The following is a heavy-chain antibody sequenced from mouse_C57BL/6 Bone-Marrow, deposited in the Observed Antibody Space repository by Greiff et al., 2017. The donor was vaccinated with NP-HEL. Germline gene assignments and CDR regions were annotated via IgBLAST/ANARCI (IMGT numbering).Heavy chain of an antibody. D-gene: IGHD2-2*01. CDR1: GYTFTSYW. CDR2: IDPSDSYT. Sequence: QVQLQQPGAELVMPGASVKLSCKASGYTFTSYWMHWVKQRPGQGLEWIGEIDPSDSYTNYNQKFKGKSTLTVDKSSSTAYMQLSSLTSEDSAVYYCARGLSTMVTTFDYWGQGTTLTVSS. V-gene: IGHV1-69*01. CDR3: ARGLSTMVTTFDY. J-gene: IGHJ2*01.